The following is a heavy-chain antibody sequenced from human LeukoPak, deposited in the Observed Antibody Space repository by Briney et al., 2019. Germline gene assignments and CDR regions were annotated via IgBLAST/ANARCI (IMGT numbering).Heavy chain of an antibody. J-gene: IGHJ4*02. Sequence: PSETLSLLCTLSVGSICSLYWRWLRDPPGERLEWIGYIYYSGSTNYNPSLKSRVTISVDTSKNQFSLKLSSVTAADTAVYYCARVSIGYVDYWGQGTLVTVSS. V-gene: IGHV4-59*11. CDR1: VGSICSLY. CDR3: ARVSIGYVDY. CDR2: IYYSGST.